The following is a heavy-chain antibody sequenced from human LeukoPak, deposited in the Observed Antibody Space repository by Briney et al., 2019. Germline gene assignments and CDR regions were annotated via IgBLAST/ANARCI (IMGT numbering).Heavy chain of an antibody. CDR2: IYPGGGVI. V-gene: IGHV3-11*01. D-gene: IGHD2/OR15-2a*01. CDR1: GFTFSDYY. Sequence: GGSLRLSCAASGFTFSDYYMSWIRQAPGKGLECVAYIYPGGGVIYYADSVKGRFTIFRDNTKNSLYLQMSSLRAEDTAIYYCARDYHNKGHDYWGPGTLVTVSS. CDR3: ARDYHNKGHDY. J-gene: IGHJ4*02.